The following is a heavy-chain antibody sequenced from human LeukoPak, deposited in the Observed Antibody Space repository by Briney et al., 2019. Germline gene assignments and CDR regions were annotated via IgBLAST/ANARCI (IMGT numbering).Heavy chain of an antibody. CDR2: IYHSGST. Sequence: PQTLSLTCTVSGYSLSRGYYWGWVRQPPGKGLEWIGSIYHSGSTYYNPSLKSRVTISVDTSKTQFPLKLSAVTAADTAVYYCASPYCSSTSCYPAFDIWGQGTMVTVSS. V-gene: IGHV4-38-2*02. J-gene: IGHJ3*02. CDR3: ASPYCSSTSCYPAFDI. D-gene: IGHD2-2*01. CDR1: GYSLSRGYY.